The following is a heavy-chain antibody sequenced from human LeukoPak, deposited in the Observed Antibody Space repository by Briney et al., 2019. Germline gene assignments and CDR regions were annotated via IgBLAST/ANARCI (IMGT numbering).Heavy chain of an antibody. V-gene: IGHV1-2*04. CDR1: GYRFTNNA. D-gene: IGHD3-16*02. CDR3: ARGTPGSYLGY. Sequence: ASVKVSCKASGYRFTNNAMNWVRQAPGQGLEWMGWINPNSGGTNYAQKFKGWVTLTRDTSINTTYMELSRLASDVTAVYFCARGTPGSYLGYWGQGTLVTVSS. J-gene: IGHJ4*02. CDR2: INPNSGGT.